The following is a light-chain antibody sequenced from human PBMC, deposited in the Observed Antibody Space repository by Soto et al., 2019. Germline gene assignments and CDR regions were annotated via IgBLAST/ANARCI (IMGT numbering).Light chain of an antibody. CDR3: SSYTSSNTLEVL. CDR2: EVI. Sequence: QSVLTQPASVSGSPGQSITISCTGSSSDVGGFDYVSWYQHHPGKAPKLMIYEVINRPSGVSNRFSGSKSGNTASLTISGLQAEDEADYYCSSYTSSNTLEVLFGGGTKLTVL. CDR1: SSDVGGFDY. J-gene: IGLJ2*01. V-gene: IGLV2-14*01.